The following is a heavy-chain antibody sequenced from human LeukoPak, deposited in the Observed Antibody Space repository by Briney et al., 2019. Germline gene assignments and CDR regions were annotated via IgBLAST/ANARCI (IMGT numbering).Heavy chain of an antibody. D-gene: IGHD2-2*01. CDR1: GYTFTGYY. J-gene: IGHJ6*02. V-gene: IGHV1-2*06. CDR3: ARDSVPSYGMDV. CDR2: INPNSGGT. Sequence: ASVKVSCKASGYTFTGYYMHWVRQAPGQGLEWMGRINPNSGGTNYAQKFQGRVTMTRDTSISTAYMELSRLRSDDTAVYYCARDSVPSYGMDVWGQGTTVTVSS.